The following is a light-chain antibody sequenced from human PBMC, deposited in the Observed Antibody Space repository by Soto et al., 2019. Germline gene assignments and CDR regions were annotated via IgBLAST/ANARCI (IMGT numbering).Light chain of an antibody. CDR2: EVN. CDR3: TSYASSSTMV. Sequence: QSALTQPASVSGSPGQSIAISCTGTSTDVGGYNFVSWYQQYPGKAPKLMIFEVNNRPSGVSNRFSFSTSGNTASLTISGLQPEDEADYYCTSYASSSTMVFGGGTKLTVL. V-gene: IGLV2-14*01. J-gene: IGLJ2*01. CDR1: STDVGGYNF.